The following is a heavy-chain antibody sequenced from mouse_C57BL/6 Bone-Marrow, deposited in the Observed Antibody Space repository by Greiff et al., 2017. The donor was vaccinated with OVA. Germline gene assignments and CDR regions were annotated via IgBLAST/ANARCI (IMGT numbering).Heavy chain of an antibody. CDR1: GYTFTSYW. J-gene: IGHJ3*01. V-gene: IGHV1-69*01. CDR2: IDPSDSYT. CDR3: ARMDYDCLAGFAY. Sequence: VQLQQPGAELVMPGASVKLSCKASGYTFTSYWMHWVKQRPGQGLEWIGEIDPSDSYTNYNQKFKGKSTLTVDKSSSTAYMQLSSLTSEDSAVYSCARMDYDCLAGFAYWGQGTLVTVSA. D-gene: IGHD2-4*01.